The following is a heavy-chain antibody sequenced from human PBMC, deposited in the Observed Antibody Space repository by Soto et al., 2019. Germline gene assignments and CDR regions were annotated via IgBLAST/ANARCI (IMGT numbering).Heavy chain of an antibody. J-gene: IGHJ6*02. Sequence: EVQLVESGGGLVQPGGSLRLSCVASGFTFSDYWMHWVRQAPGKGLVWVSRIKFDGSITSHADSVKGRFTISRDNARNTVHLQMNSLRAEDMGVYYCARGLRNYYGVDVWGQGTTVTVSS. CDR2: IKFDGSIT. CDR3: ARGLRNYYGVDV. CDR1: GFTFSDYW. D-gene: IGHD4-17*01. V-gene: IGHV3-74*01.